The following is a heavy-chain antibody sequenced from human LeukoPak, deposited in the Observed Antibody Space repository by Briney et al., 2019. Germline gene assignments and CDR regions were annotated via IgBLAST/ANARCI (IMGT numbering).Heavy chain of an antibody. V-gene: IGHV4-61*01. CDR3: AREVGTTNSVADY. Sequence: SETLSLTCIVSGGSVNNGNYYWAWIRQPPGTGLEWIGYIYYSGSTNYNPSLKSRVTISIDASKNQFSLKLSSVTAADTAVYYCAREVGTTNSVADYWGQGTLVTVSS. J-gene: IGHJ4*02. CDR2: IYYSGST. D-gene: IGHD1-26*01. CDR1: GGSVNNGNYY.